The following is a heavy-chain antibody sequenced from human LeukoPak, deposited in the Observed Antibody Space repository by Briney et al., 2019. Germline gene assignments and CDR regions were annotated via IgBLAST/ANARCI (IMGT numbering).Heavy chain of an antibody. CDR2: ISYDGSNK. CDR3: ARDLSSSWTTPGFDY. J-gene: IGHJ4*02. Sequence: GGSLRLSCAASGITFSSYGMHWVRQAPGKGLEWVAVISYDGSNKYYADSVKGRFTISRDNSKNTLYLQMNSLRAEDTAVYYCARDLSSSWTTPGFDYWGQGTLVTVSS. D-gene: IGHD6-13*01. CDR1: GITFSSYG. V-gene: IGHV3-30*03.